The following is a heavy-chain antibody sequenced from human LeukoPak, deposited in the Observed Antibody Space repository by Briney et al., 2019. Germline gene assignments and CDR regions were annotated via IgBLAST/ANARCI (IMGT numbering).Heavy chain of an antibody. D-gene: IGHD3-10*01. Sequence: GGSLRLSCAASGFTFSSYAMSWVRQAPGKGLEWVATVSDGGGATYYPDSVRARFTISRDNSKNTLYLQMHSLRVEDTATYYCTKRLEGTFDYRGQGTLVTVSS. CDR2: VSDGGGAT. V-gene: IGHV3-23*01. CDR3: TKRLEGTFDY. CDR1: GFTFSSYA. J-gene: IGHJ4*02.